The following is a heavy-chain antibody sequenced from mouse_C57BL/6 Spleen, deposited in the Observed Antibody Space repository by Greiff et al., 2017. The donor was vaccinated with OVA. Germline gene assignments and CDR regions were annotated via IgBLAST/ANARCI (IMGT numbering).Heavy chain of an antibody. D-gene: IGHD2-4*01. Sequence: VQLQQSGAELVKPGASVKISCKASGYAFSSYWMNWVKQRPGKGLEWIGQIYPGDGDTNYNGKFKGKATLTADKSSSTAYMQLSSLTSEDSAVYFCARDGDDYDYYFDYWGQGTTLTVSS. V-gene: IGHV1-80*01. CDR1: GYAFSSYW. CDR3: ARDGDDYDYYFDY. CDR2: IYPGDGDT. J-gene: IGHJ2*01.